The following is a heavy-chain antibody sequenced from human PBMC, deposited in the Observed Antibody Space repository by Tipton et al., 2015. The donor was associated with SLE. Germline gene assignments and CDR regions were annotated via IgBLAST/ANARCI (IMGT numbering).Heavy chain of an antibody. CDR3: ARDELTAGYFDL. D-gene: IGHD7-27*01. CDR2: IYHSGST. Sequence: TLSLTCAVSGGSISSGGYSWSWIRQPPGKGLEWIGYIYHSGSTYYNPSLKSRVTISVDRSKNQFSLKLSSVTAADTAVYYCARDELTAGYFDLWGRGTLVTVSS. J-gene: IGHJ2*01. CDR1: GGSISSGGYS. V-gene: IGHV4-30-2*01.